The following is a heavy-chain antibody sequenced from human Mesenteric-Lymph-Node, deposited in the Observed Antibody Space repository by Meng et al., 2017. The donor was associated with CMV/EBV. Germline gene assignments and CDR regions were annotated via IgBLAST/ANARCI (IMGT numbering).Heavy chain of an antibody. D-gene: IGHD3-22*01. CDR2: ISSDSSYM. V-gene: IGHV3-21*01. Sequence: GESLKISCAASGFTFSSYGLNWVRQAPGKGLEWVSWISSDSSYMCYADSVKGRFIISRDNAKNSLYLQMNSLRAEDTALYYCVRAGMTMTGDYWGQGTLVTVSS. J-gene: IGHJ4*02. CDR1: GFTFSSYG. CDR3: VRAGMTMTGDY.